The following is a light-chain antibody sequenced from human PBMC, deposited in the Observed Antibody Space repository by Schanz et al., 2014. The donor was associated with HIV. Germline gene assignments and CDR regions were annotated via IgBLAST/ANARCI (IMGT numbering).Light chain of an antibody. CDR1: QSVSSSY. Sequence: EIVLTQSPGTLSLSPGERATLSCRASQSVSSSYLAWYQQKPGQAPRLVIYDTSNRATGIPARFSGSGSGTDFTLTISSLEPEDFAVYYCQQRSDWPPLTFGQGTKLEIK. V-gene: IGKV3D-20*02. CDR3: QQRSDWPPLT. CDR2: DTS. J-gene: IGKJ2*01.